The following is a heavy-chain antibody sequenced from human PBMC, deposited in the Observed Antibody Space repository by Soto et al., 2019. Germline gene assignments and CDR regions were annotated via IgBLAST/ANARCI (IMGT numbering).Heavy chain of an antibody. V-gene: IGHV3-23*01. CDR2: LSGSGGNT. D-gene: IGHD3-9*01. Sequence: GSRLLSGAASGFTLRSYGMTWVRQAPCKGQEWVSALSGSGGNTYYAGSVKVRFNISRDNSKNTLYLQMNSLRAEDTAVYYCAKDWGRVLRYFDWSRGYYGMDVWGQGTTVTVSS. CDR1: GFTLRSYG. J-gene: IGHJ6*02. CDR3: AKDWGRVLRYFDWSRGYYGMDV.